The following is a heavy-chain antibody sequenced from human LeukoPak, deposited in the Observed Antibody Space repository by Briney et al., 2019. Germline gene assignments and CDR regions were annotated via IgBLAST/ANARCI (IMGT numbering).Heavy chain of an antibody. CDR3: ARASWISTADAVC. D-gene: IGHD2-2*03. CDR1: GGSISSGGYY. Sequence: SETLSLTCTVSGGSISSGGYYWSWIRQHPGKGLEWIGYIYYSGSTYYNPSLKSRVTISVDTSKNQFSLKLSSVTAADTATYYCARASWISTADAVCWGQGTQVTVSS. J-gene: IGHJ4*02. V-gene: IGHV4-31*03. CDR2: IYYSGST.